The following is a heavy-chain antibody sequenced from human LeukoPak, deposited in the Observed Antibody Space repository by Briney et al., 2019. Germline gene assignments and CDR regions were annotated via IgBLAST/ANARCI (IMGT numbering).Heavy chain of an antibody. CDR2: IRGDESNT. CDR1: GFTFSSYW. Sequence: GGSLRLSCAASGFTFSSYWMHWVRQAPGKGLVWVSGIRGDESNTKYADSVKGRFTISRDNAKNTLYLQMNSLRGEDTAVYYCARGLSVNWFDPWGQGTLVTVSS. CDR3: ARGLSVNWFDP. V-gene: IGHV3-74*03. J-gene: IGHJ5*02.